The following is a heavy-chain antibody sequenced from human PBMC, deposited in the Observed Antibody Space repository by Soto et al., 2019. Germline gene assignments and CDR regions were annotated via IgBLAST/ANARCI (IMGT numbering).Heavy chain of an antibody. CDR1: EYSFANYW. CDR2: IYPTDSDS. V-gene: IGHV5-51*01. Sequence: PGESLKISCKGSEYSFANYWIGWVRQTPGKGLEWMGSIYPTDSDSKYSPSFQGQVTISADKSISTAYLQWSSLKASDTAMYYCARSYCSGGGCYSGKYYYYFAMDVWGQVTTVTLSS. CDR3: ARSYCSGGGCYSGKYYYYFAMDV. J-gene: IGHJ6*02. D-gene: IGHD2-15*01.